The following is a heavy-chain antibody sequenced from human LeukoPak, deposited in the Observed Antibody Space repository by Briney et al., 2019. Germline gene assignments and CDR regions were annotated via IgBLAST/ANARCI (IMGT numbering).Heavy chain of an antibody. Sequence: GGSLRLSCAASGFTFSNAWMSWVRQAPGQVLEWVGRIKSKSNGGTTEYTAPVKGRFTISRDDSTDTLYLQMNSLKTEDTAVYYCTTPTTVVDYWGQGTLFTVSS. CDR3: TTPTTVVDY. CDR1: GFTFSNAW. D-gene: IGHD4-17*01. J-gene: IGHJ4*02. V-gene: IGHV3-15*01. CDR2: IKSKSNGGTT.